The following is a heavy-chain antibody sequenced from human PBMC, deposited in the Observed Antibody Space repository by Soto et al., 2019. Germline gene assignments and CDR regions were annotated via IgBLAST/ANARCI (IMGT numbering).Heavy chain of an antibody. CDR3: AMSTEQGQWLVPYYYYYGMDV. J-gene: IGHJ6*02. V-gene: IGHV1-18*01. Sequence: ASVKVSCKASGYTFTSYGISWVRQAPGQGLEWMGWISAYNGNTNYAQKLQGRVTMTTDTSTSTAYMELRSLRSDDTAVYYCAMSTEQGQWLVPYYYYYGMDVWGQGTTVTVAS. D-gene: IGHD6-19*01. CDR1: GYTFTSYG. CDR2: ISAYNGNT.